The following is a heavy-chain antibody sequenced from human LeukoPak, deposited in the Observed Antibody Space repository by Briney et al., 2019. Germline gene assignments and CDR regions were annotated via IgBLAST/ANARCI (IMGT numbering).Heavy chain of an antibody. V-gene: IGHV1-18*01. CDR2: ISAYNGNT. J-gene: IGHJ2*01. CDR3: ARAEGLGTMIVVVKNWYFDL. D-gene: IGHD3-22*01. CDR1: GYTFTSYG. Sequence: ASVEVSCKASGYTFTSYGISWVRQAPGQGLEWMGWISAYNGNTNYAQKLQGRVTMTTDTSTSTAYMELRSLRSDDTAVYYCARAEGLGTMIVVVKNWYFDLWGRGTLVTVSS.